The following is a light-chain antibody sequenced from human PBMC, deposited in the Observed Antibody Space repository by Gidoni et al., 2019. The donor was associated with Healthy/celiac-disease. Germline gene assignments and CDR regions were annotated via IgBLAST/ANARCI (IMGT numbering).Light chain of an antibody. CDR3: MQALQTPYT. J-gene: IGKJ2*01. CDR2: LGS. CDR1: QSLLHSNGYNY. V-gene: IGKV2-28*01. Sequence: DIVMTQSPLSLPVTPGEPASISCMSSQSLLHSNGYNYLDWYLQKPGQSPHLLIYLGSNRASGVPDRFSGSGSGTDFTLKISRVEAEDVGVYYCMQALQTPYTFGQGTKLEIK.